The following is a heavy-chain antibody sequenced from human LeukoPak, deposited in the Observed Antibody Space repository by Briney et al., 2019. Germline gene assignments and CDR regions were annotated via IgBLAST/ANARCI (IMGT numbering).Heavy chain of an antibody. CDR2: ISGSGGST. CDR1: GFTFSSYA. V-gene: IGHV3-23*01. Sequence: PGGSLRLSCAASGFTFSSYAMSWVRQAPGKGLEWVSAISGSGGSTYYADSVKGRFTISRDNSKNTLYLQMNSLRAEDTAVYYCAKDSVFLVGDYDPHFDYWGQGTLVTVSS. J-gene: IGHJ4*02. CDR3: AKDSVFLVGDYDPHFDY. D-gene: IGHD4-17*01.